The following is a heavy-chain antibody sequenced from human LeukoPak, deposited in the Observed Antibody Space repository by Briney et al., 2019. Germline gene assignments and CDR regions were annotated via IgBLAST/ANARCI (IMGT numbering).Heavy chain of an antibody. Sequence: GGSLRLSCVGSGFSFSNYWMASVRQARGKGPEWVANMKQDGSARHYAEPVKGRFTISRDDEQNSVYLRMNSLRAEDTVVYYCARDVVGSLDYWGLGTLVTVSS. CDR1: GFSFSNYW. CDR3: ARDVVGSLDY. V-gene: IGHV3-7*01. J-gene: IGHJ4*02. CDR2: MKQDGSAR. D-gene: IGHD2-15*01.